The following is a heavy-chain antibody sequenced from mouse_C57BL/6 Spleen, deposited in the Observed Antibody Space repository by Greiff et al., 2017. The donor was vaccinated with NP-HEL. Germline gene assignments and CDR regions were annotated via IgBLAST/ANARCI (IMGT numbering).Heavy chain of an antibody. CDR1: GYTFTDYE. J-gene: IGHJ4*01. D-gene: IGHD2-4*01. CDR2: IDPETGGT. V-gene: IGHV1-15*01. CDR3: ARYRITAPCAMDY. Sequence: VQLQQSGAELVRPGASVTLSCKASGYTFTDYEMHWVKQTPVHGLEWIGAIDPETGGTAYNQKFKGKAILTADKSSSTAYMELRSLTSEDSAVYYCARYRITAPCAMDYWGQGTSVTVSS.